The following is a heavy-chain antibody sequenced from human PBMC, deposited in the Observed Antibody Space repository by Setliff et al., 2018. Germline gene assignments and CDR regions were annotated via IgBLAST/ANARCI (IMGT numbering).Heavy chain of an antibody. D-gene: IGHD3-22*01. CDR3: ARVGYYDNLGILDY. V-gene: IGHV4-30-4*08. CDR2: IYYSGRT. CDR1: GGSISSGDSS. J-gene: IGHJ4*02. Sequence: SETLSLTCTVSGGSISSGDSSWSWIRQPPGKGLEWIGYIYYSGRTYYNPSLKSRGTISVDTSKNQFSLNLSSVTAADKASYYCARVGYYDNLGILDYLGQGTLVTVS.